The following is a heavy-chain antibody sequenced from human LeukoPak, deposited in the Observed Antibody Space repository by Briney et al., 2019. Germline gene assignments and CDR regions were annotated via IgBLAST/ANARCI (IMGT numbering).Heavy chain of an antibody. CDR2: ISSSSSTI. CDR1: GFTFSSYS. Sequence: GGSLRLACAASGFTFSSYSMNWVRQAPGKGLEWVSYISSSSSTIYYADSVKGRFTISRDNAKDSLYLQVNSLRAEDTAVYYCARVDYPHAFDIWGQGTMVTVSS. D-gene: IGHD3/OR15-3a*01. J-gene: IGHJ3*02. V-gene: IGHV3-48*01. CDR3: ARVDYPHAFDI.